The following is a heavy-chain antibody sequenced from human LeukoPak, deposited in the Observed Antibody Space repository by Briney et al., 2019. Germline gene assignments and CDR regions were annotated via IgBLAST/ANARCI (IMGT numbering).Heavy chain of an antibody. CDR3: ARGDWGGDTSDI. CDR2: INHSGST. J-gene: IGHJ3*02. CDR1: GGSFSGYY. Sequence: SETLSLTCAVYGGSFSGYYWSWIRQLPGKGLEWIGEINHSGSTNYNPSLKSRVTISVDTSKNQFSLKVTSVTAADTAVYYCARGDWGGDTSDIWGQGTMVTVSP. D-gene: IGHD3/OR15-3a*01. V-gene: IGHV4-34*01.